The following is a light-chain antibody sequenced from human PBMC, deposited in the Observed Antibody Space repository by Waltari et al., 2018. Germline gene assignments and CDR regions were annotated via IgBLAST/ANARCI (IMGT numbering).Light chain of an antibody. CDR2: GNS. CDR1: RPNIGAGHD. CDR3: QSYDSSLSAL. Sequence: QSVLTQPPSVSGAPGQRVTISCTGSRPNIGAGHDFHWYQQPPGTAPKLLIYGNSNRPSGVPDRFSGSKSGTSASLAITGLQAEDEADYYCQSYDSSLSALFGTGTKVTVL. V-gene: IGLV1-40*01. J-gene: IGLJ1*01.